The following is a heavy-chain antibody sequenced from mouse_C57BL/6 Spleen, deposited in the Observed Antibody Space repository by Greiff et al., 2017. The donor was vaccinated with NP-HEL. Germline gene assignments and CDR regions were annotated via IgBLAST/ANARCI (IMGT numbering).Heavy chain of an antibody. CDR1: GYTFTSYW. D-gene: IGHD2-4*01. J-gene: IGHJ4*01. V-gene: IGHV1-52*01. CDR2: IDPSDSET. CDR3: ARSPNDYEGGWAMDY. Sequence: QVQLQQPGAELVRPGSSVKLSCKASGYTFTSYWMHWVKQRPIQGLEWIGNIDPSDSETHYNQKFKDKATLTVDKYSSTAYMQLSSLTSEDSAVYYCARSPNDYEGGWAMDYWGQGTSVTVSS.